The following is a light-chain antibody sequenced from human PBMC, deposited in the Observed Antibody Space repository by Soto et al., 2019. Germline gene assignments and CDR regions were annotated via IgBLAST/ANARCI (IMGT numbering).Light chain of an antibody. V-gene: IGKV1-5*03. Sequence: DIQMTQSPSTLSASVGDRVTITCRASQSISSWLAWYQQKPGKAPKLLIYKASSLESGVPSRFSGSGSGTEFTLTISSLQSDDFATDYCQQYNSYVYTFGQGTKLEIK. CDR2: KAS. J-gene: IGKJ2*01. CDR1: QSISSW. CDR3: QQYNSYVYT.